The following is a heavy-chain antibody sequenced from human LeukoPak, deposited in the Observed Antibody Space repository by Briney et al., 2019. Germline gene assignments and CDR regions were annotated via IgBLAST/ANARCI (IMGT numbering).Heavy chain of an antibody. CDR3: ARDYYYDSSGYPPDI. CDR2: ISATGGST. Sequence: GGSLRLSCAVSGFTFSSYAMSWVRQAPGKGLEWVSTISATGGSTYYADFVKGRFTISRDNAKNSLYLQMNSLRAEDTAVYYCARDYYYDSSGYPPDIRGQGTMVTVSS. J-gene: IGHJ3*02. CDR1: GFTFSSYA. V-gene: IGHV3-23*01. D-gene: IGHD3-22*01.